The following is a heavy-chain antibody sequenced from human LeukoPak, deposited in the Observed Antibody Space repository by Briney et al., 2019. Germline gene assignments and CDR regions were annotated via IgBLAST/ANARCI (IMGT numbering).Heavy chain of an antibody. CDR3: ARRSSWPKSHI. D-gene: IGHD6-13*01. J-gene: IGHJ3*02. Sequence: TASETLSLTCTVSGGSISSSSYYWGWIRQPPGKGLESIGTIYYTGTTYYNPSLKSRVTISVDTSKNQFSLKLSSVTAADTAVYYCARRSSWPKSHIWGQGTMVTVSS. CDR2: IYYTGTT. V-gene: IGHV4-39*01. CDR1: GGSISSSSYY.